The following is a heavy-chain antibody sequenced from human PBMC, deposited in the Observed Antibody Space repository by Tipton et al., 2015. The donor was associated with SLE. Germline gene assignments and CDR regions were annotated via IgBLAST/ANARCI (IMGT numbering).Heavy chain of an antibody. CDR3: ARDLNWGCDY. J-gene: IGHJ4*02. CDR2: TSTNGNNN. V-gene: IGHV3-30*04. Sequence: SLRLSCAASGFTFSDFAMHWVRQAPGKGLEWVAATSTNGNNNFYADSVKGRFTISRENSRNTLWLQMSSLRPEDTAIYYCARDLNWGCDYWGQGTLVTVSS. CDR1: GFTFSDFA. D-gene: IGHD7-27*01.